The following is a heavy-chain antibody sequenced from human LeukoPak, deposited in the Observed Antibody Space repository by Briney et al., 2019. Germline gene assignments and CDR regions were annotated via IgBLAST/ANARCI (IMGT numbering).Heavy chain of an antibody. V-gene: IGHV4-38-2*02. J-gene: IGHJ2*01. CDR2: IYYSGNT. CDR3: AREDWYFNL. CDR1: GYSISSGYF. Sequence: SETLSLTCTVSGYSISSGYFWGWIRQPPGKGLEWIGYIYYSGNTNYNPSLKSRVTMSVDTSKNQFSLKLSSVTAADTAVYYCAREDWYFNLWGRGTLVTVSS.